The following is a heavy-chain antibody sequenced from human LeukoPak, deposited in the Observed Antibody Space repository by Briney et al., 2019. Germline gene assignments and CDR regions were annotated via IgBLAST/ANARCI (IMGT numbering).Heavy chain of an antibody. CDR2: VSFDGSNE. D-gene: IGHD1-1*01. Sequence: PGGSLRLSCAGSGLTFGTSAMHWARQAPGKGLEWVAVVSFDGSNEKYADSVRGRFTISRDNSKKMLYLQMNSLSREDTAVYYCVRGVGYTLLSWGQGTLVTVSS. V-gene: IGHV3-30-3*01. J-gene: IGHJ5*02. CDR3: VRGVGYTLLS. CDR1: GLTFGTSA.